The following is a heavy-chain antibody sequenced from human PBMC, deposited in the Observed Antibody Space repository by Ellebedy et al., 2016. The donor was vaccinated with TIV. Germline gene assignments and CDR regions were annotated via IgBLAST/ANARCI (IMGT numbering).Heavy chain of an antibody. CDR1: GFTFSSYT. J-gene: IGHJ4*02. Sequence: PGGSLRLSCAASGFTFSSYTMNWVRQAPGKGLEWVSVIYSGGSTYYADSVKGRFTISRDNSKNTLYLQMNSLRAEDTAVYYCARERYSSSWYLDYWGQGTLVTVSS. D-gene: IGHD6-13*01. CDR3: ARERYSSSWYLDY. V-gene: IGHV3-66*01. CDR2: IYSGGST.